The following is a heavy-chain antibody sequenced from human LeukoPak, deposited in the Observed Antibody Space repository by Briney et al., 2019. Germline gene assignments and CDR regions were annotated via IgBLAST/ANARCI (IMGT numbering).Heavy chain of an antibody. CDR3: ARDGGSGGENDY. J-gene: IGHJ4*02. D-gene: IGHD3-10*01. CDR2: IGTSGSPI. Sequence: TGGSLRLSCAASGFTFRSYIMNWVRQAPGKGLEWVAYIGTSGSPIYYADSVKGRFTISRDNAKNSLYLQMNSLRDEDTAVYYCARDGGSGGENDYWGPGTLVTVSS. V-gene: IGHV3-48*02. CDR1: GFTFRSYI.